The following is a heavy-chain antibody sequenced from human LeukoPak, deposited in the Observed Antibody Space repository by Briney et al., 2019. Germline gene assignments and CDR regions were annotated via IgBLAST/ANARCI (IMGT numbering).Heavy chain of an antibody. J-gene: IGHJ5*02. CDR1: GGSISSYY. D-gene: IGHD5-12*01. Sequence: SETLSLTCTVSGGSISSYYWSWIRQPPGKGREWMGYIYYSGSTNYNPSLKSRVTISVDTSKNQFSLKLSSVTAADTAVYYCARSGIVATPSSFDPWGQGTLVTVSS. CDR2: IYYSGST. CDR3: ARSGIVATPSSFDP. V-gene: IGHV4-59*01.